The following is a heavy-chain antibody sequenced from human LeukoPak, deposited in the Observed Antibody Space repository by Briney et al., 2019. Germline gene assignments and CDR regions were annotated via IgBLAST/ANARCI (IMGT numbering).Heavy chain of an antibody. CDR2: IYTSGGT. D-gene: IGHD3-22*01. CDR1: GGSISSSDFN. CDR3: ARDYYDSSGYYYAL. V-gene: IGHV4-61*02. Sequence: PSQTLSLTCTVSGGSISSSDFNWGWIRQPPGKGLEWIGRIYTSGGTNYNPSLKSRVTMSIDTSKNQFSLKLSSVTAADTAVYYCARDYYDSSGYYYALWGQGTLVTVSS. J-gene: IGHJ4*02.